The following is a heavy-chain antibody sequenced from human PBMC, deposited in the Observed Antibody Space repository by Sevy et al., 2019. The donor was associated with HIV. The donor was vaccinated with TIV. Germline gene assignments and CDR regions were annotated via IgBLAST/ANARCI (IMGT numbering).Heavy chain of an antibody. J-gene: IGHJ3*02. CDR3: ARRKDFDI. CDR1: GGSINSDH. CDR2: VYYTGGT. V-gene: IGHV4-59*08. Sequence: SHTLSLTCTVSGGSINSDHWNWIRQPPGKGLEWIGYVYYTGGTNYNPSLKNRVTISVDRTKNQFSLKLTSVTAADTAVYYCARRKDFDIWGQGTMVTVS.